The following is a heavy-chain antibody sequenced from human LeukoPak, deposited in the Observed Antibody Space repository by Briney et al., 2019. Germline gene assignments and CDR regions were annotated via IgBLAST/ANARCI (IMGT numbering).Heavy chain of an antibody. CDR2: ISAYNGNT. CDR3: ARLPDYYDSSGSDY. D-gene: IGHD3-22*01. CDR1: GYTFTSYG. V-gene: IGHV1-18*01. J-gene: IGHJ4*02. Sequence: ASVKVSCKASGYTFTSYGISWVRQAPGQGLEWMGWISAYNGNTNYAQKLQGRVTMTTDTSTSTAYMELRSLRSDDTAVYYCARLPDYYDSSGSDYWGQGTPVTVSS.